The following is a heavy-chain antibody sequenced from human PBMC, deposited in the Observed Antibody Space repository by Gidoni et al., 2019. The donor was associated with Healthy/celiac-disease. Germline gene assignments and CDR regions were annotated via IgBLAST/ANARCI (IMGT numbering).Heavy chain of an antibody. J-gene: IGHJ4*02. CDR1: GGTFSSYA. Sequence: QVQLVPSGAEVKKPGSSVKVTCNASGGTFSSYAISWVRQAPGQGLEWMGRIIPILGIANYAQKFQGRVTITADKSTSTAYMELSSLRSEDTAVYYCATEQYSSSPDLGVFDYWGQGTLVTVSS. CDR2: IIPILGIA. CDR3: ATEQYSSSPDLGVFDY. D-gene: IGHD6-6*01. V-gene: IGHV1-69*04.